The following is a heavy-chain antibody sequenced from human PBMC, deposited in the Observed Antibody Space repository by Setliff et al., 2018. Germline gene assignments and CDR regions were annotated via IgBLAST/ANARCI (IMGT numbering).Heavy chain of an antibody. Sequence: SVKVSCKASGGNFNNYAINWVRQAPGQGLEWVGGIIPLFGTTNLAQEFQGRVTMTADESTETTYMDLTSLRSEDTAVYYCARGYQVTPPRADAFDIWGQGTLVTVSS. CDR3: ARGYQVTPPRADAFDI. CDR1: GGNFNNYA. J-gene: IGHJ3*02. D-gene: IGHD2-2*01. CDR2: IIPLFGTT. V-gene: IGHV1-69*13.